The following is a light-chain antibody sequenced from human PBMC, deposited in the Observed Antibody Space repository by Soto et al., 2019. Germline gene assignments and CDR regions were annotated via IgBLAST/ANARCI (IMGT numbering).Light chain of an antibody. Sequence: DIQMTQSPSSLSASVGDTVTITCRASQGIIDYLAWYQQRPGKAPTLLIYAASTLHTGVPSRFSGSGAGTDFTITIRSLQPEDVATYYCQKYDTAPQTFGPGTKVEIK. CDR1: QGIIDY. V-gene: IGKV1-27*01. CDR2: AAS. CDR3: QKYDTAPQT. J-gene: IGKJ1*01.